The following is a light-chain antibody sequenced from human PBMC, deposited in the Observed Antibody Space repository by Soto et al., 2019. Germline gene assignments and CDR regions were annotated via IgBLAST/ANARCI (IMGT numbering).Light chain of an antibody. CDR2: KVS. CDR3: SSYTSSSTYV. V-gene: IGLV2-14*01. Sequence: QSVLAQPASVSGSPGQSITISCTGTSSDVGGYNYVSWYQQHPGKAPKLMIYKVSNRPSGVSNRFSGSKSGNTASLTISGLQAEDEADYYCSSYTSSSTYVFGTGTKVTV. J-gene: IGLJ1*01. CDR1: SSDVGGYNY.